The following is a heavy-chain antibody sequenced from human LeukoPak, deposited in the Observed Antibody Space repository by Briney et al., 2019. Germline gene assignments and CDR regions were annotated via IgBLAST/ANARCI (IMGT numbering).Heavy chain of an antibody. V-gene: IGHV3-23*01. CDR2: ISSSGHST. CDR1: GFTFSNYA. CDR3: AKRSSEDYCSTTSCSANFDY. Sequence: GGSLRLSCAASGFTFSNYAISWVRQAPGKGLEWVSAISSSGHSTYYADSVKGRFTISRDNSKNTLYLQMRSLRAEDRATYYCAKRSSEDYCSTTSCSANFDYWGQGTLVTVSS. J-gene: IGHJ4*02. D-gene: IGHD2-2*01.